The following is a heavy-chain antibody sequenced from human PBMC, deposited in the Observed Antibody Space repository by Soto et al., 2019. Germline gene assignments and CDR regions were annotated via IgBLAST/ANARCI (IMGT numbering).Heavy chain of an antibody. CDR2: ISTTGGST. CDR3: ARPDGATYNFRY. Sequence: DVQLLESGGRLVQPGGSLRLSCAASGFTFNAYSLSWVRQAPGKGLEWVSAISTTGGSTYYADSVKGRFTISRDNSQNTLSLQMNSLRAEDTAVYYCARPDGATYNFRYWGQGTRVTVSS. CDR1: GFTFNAYS. D-gene: IGHD1-1*01. V-gene: IGHV3-23*01. J-gene: IGHJ4*02.